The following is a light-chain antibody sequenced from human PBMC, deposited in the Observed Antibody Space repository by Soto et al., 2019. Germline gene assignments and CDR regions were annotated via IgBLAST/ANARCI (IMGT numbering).Light chain of an antibody. V-gene: IGLV1-40*01. Sequence: QSVLTQPPSVSGAPGQRVTISCTGSSSNIGAGYTVHWYQQLPGTAPKLLIYDSSNRPSGVPDRFSGSKSGTSASLAITGLHAEDEAYYYCQYYDFSLVVFGGGTKLTVL. CDR2: DSS. J-gene: IGLJ2*01. CDR1: SSNIGAGYT. CDR3: QYYDFSLVV.